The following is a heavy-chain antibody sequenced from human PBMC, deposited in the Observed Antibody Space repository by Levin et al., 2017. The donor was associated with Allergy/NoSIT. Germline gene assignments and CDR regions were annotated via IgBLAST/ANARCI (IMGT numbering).Heavy chain of an antibody. CDR3: AKDGNYGSGTINWFDP. D-gene: IGHD3-10*01. Sequence: LSLTCAASGFTFSNYGMHWVRPAPGKGLEWVAVIAYDGSNKYYGDSVKGRFTISRDNSKNTLYLQMNSLRAEDTAVYYCAKDGNYGSGTINWFDPWGQGTLVTVSS. CDR2: IAYDGSNK. V-gene: IGHV3-30*18. J-gene: IGHJ5*02. CDR1: GFTFSNYG.